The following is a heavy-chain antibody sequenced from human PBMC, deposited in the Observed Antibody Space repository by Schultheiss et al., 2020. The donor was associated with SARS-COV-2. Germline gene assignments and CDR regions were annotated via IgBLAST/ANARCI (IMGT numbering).Heavy chain of an antibody. V-gene: IGHV1-69*13. CDR3: ARGHSSGYYNYFDY. D-gene: IGHD3-22*01. CDR2: IIPIFGTA. J-gene: IGHJ4*02. Sequence: SVKVSCKASGGTFSSYAISWVRQAPGQGLEWMGGIIPIFGTANYAQKFQGRVTITADESTSTAYMELSSLRSEDTAVYYCARGHSSGYYNYFDYWGQGTLVTVPQ. CDR1: GGTFSSYA.